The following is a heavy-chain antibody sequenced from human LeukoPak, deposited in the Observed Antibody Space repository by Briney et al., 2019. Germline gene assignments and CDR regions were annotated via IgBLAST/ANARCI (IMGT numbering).Heavy chain of an antibody. D-gene: IGHD2-15*01. V-gene: IGHV1-3*01. J-gene: IGHJ3*02. CDR2: INAGNGNT. Sequence: GASVKVSCKASGYTFTSYAMHWVRQAPGQRLEWMGWINAGNGNTKYSQKFQGRVTITRDTSASTAYMELSSLRSEDTAVYYCARERGRHCSGGSCYSDVYAFDIWGQGTMVTVSS. CDR1: GYTFTSYA. CDR3: ARERGRHCSGGSCYSDVYAFDI.